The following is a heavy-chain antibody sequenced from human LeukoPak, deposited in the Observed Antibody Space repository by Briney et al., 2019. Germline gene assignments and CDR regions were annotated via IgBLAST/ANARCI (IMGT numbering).Heavy chain of an antibody. J-gene: IGHJ6*04. CDR3: AGSSWSTYYYYYGMDV. CDR2: IYYSGST. CDR1: GGSISNYF. V-gene: IGHV4-59*01. Sequence: SETLSLTCTVSGGSISNYFWSWTRKHPGKGLEWIGYIYYSGSTNYNPSLKSRVTISVDTSKNQFSLKLSSVTAADTAVYYCAGSSWSTYYYYYGMDVWGKGTTVTVSS. D-gene: IGHD6-13*01.